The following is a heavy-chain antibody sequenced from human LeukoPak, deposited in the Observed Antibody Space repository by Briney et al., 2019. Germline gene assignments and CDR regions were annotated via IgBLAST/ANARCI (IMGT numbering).Heavy chain of an antibody. V-gene: IGHV1-69*06. J-gene: IGHJ4*02. CDR1: GGTFSSYA. D-gene: IGHD1-26*01. CDR3: ARDAPGSYYFDY. Sequence: ASVKVSCKASGGTFSSYAISWVRQAPGQGLEWMGRIIPIFGTANYAQKFQGRVTITADKSTSTAYMELSSLRSEDTAVYYCARDAPGSYYFDYWGQGTLVTVSS. CDR2: IIPIFGTA.